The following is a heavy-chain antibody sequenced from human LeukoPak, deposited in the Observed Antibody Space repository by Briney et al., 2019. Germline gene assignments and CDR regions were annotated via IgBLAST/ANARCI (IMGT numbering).Heavy chain of an antibody. CDR3: ARLECSGGNCYSEKYYFDY. D-gene: IGHD2-15*01. J-gene: IGHJ4*02. CDR1: GFTVSTNY. Sequence: PGGSLRLSCAASGFTVSTNYMSWVRQAPGRGLEWVSVIYTGGSTYYADSVKGRFTISRHNSKNTLYLQMNSLRAEDTAVYYCARLECSGGNCYSEKYYFDYWGQGALVTVSS. CDR2: IYTGGST. V-gene: IGHV3-66*04.